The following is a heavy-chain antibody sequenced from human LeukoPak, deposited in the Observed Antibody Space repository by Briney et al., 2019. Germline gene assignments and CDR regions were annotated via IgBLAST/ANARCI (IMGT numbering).Heavy chain of an antibody. CDR3: ARLNYYGSGIAEY. Sequence: SETLSLTCTVSGYSISSGYYWGWIRQPPGKGLEWIGNVYHSGTTYYNPSLRSRVTLSVDTSKNQFSLTLTSVTAADTAMYYCARLNYYGSGIAEYWGQGTLVTVSS. CDR1: GYSISSGYY. V-gene: IGHV4-38-2*02. J-gene: IGHJ4*02. CDR2: VYHSGTT. D-gene: IGHD3-10*01.